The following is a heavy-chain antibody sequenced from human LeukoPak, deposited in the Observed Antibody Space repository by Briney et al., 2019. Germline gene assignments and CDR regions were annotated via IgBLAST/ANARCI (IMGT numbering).Heavy chain of an antibody. CDR2: IYPGDSDT. J-gene: IGHJ3*02. Sequence: GESLKISCKGSGYSFTSYWIGWVRQMPGKGLEWMGIIYPGDSDTRYSPSFQGQVTISADKSISTAYLQWSSLKASDTAMYYCARRKDSGSYFLGAFDIWGQGTMVTVSS. D-gene: IGHD1-26*01. V-gene: IGHV5-51*01. CDR3: ARRKDSGSYFLGAFDI. CDR1: GYSFTSYW.